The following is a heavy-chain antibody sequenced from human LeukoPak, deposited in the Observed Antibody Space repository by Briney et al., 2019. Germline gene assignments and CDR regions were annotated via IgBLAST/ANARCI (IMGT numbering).Heavy chain of an antibody. V-gene: IGHV3-9*01. D-gene: IGHD1-14*01. CDR2: ISWNSGSI. CDR1: GFTFDDYT. J-gene: IGHJ4*02. Sequence: GGSLRLSCAASGFTFDDYTMHWVRQAPGKGLEWVSGISWNSGSIGYADSVKGRFTISRDNAKNSLYLQMSSLRGEDTALYYCAKDRRNDFDYWGQGTLVTVSS. CDR3: AKDRRNDFDY.